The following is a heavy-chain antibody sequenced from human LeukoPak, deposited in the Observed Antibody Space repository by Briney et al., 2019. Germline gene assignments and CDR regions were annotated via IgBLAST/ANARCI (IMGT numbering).Heavy chain of an antibody. CDR1: GGSISSGGYY. V-gene: IGHV4-31*03. D-gene: IGHD5-12*01. CDR3: ASSPYSGYELYGMDV. J-gene: IGHJ6*02. CDR2: IYYSGST. Sequence: SETLSLTCTVSGGSISSGGYYWSWIRQHPGKGLERIGYIYYSGSTYYNPSLKSRVTISVDTSKNQFSLKLSSVTAADTAVYYCASSPYSGYELYGMDVWGQGTTVTVSS.